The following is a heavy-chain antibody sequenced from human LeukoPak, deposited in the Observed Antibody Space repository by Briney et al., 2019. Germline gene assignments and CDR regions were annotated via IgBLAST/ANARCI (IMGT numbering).Heavy chain of an antibody. CDR3: ARDSVVLPSASLDY. Sequence: GGSLRLSCAASGFTFSSHSMNWVRQAPGKGLEWVSSISSGSSTIYYADSVKGRFTISRDNAKNSLYLQMNSLRAEDAAVYYCARDSVVLPSASLDYWGQGTLVAVSS. CDR2: ISSGSSTI. D-gene: IGHD2-2*01. J-gene: IGHJ4*02. CDR1: GFTFSSHS. V-gene: IGHV3-21*01.